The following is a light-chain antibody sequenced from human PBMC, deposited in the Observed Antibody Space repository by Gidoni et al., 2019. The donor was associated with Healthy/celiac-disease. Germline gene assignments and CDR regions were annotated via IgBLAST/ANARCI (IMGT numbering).Light chain of an antibody. V-gene: IGKV1-5*03. CDR2: KAS. CDR1: QSISSW. Sequence: DIQMPQSPSTLSASVGDRVTITCRASQSISSWLAWYQQKPGKAPKLLIYKASSLERGVTSRFSGSGSGTEFTLNISSLQPDDWATYYCEQYNSYSYTFGQGTKVEIK. CDR3: EQYNSYSYT. J-gene: IGKJ2*01.